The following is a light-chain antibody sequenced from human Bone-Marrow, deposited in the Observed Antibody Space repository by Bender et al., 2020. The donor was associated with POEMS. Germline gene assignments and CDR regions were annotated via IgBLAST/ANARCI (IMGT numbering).Light chain of an antibody. Sequence: QSALTQPASVSESPGQSITISCTGTSSDVGLYDYVSWYQQHPGKAPKLIIYDVTNRPSGVSDRFSGSKSGNTASLTISGLQAEDEADYYCSSYTTISTWVFGGGTKLTVL. J-gene: IGLJ3*02. CDR1: SSDVGLYDY. V-gene: IGLV2-14*03. CDR3: SSYTTISTWV. CDR2: DVT.